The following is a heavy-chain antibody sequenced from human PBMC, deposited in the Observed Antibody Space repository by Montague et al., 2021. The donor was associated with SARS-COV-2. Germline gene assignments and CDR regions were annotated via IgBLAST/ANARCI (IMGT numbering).Heavy chain of an antibody. V-gene: IGHV2-5*01. Sequence: PALVKPTQTLTLTCTFSGFSLSTSGVGVGWIRQPPGKAPEWLALIYWNDDKRYSPSLKSRLTITKDTSKNQVVLTMTNMDPVDTATYYCAHRLPGFQWFGEDTFDYWGQGTLVTVSS. CDR1: GFSLSTSGVG. J-gene: IGHJ4*02. CDR2: IYWNDDK. CDR3: AHRLPGFQWFGEDTFDY. D-gene: IGHD3-10*01.